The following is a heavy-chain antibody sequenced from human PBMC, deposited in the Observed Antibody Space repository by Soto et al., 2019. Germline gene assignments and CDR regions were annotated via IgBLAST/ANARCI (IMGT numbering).Heavy chain of an antibody. CDR1: GYTFTSYA. D-gene: IGHD2-8*01. CDR2: INAGNGNT. J-gene: IGHJ3*02. V-gene: IGHV1-3*05. CDR3: ARDLTGYCTNGVCLGDAFDI. Sequence: QVQLVQSGAEEKKPGASVKVSCKASGYTFTSYAMHWVRQAPGQRLEWMGWINAGNGNTKYSQKFQGRVTITRDTSARTAYMELSSLRSEDTAVYYCARDLTGYCTNGVCLGDAFDIWGQGTMVTVSS.